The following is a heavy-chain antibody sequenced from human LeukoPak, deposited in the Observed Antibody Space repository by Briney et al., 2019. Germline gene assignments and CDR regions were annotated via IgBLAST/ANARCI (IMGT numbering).Heavy chain of an antibody. J-gene: IGHJ4*02. CDR2: INPSGGST. CDR1: GYTFTSYY. CDR3: ARDRAYSGSYYAFYD. V-gene: IGHV1-46*01. Sequence: ASVKVSCKACGYTFTSYYMHWVRQAPGQGLEWMGIINPSGGSTSYAQKFQGRVTMTRDTSTSTVYMGLSSLRSEDTAVYYCARDRAYSGSYYAFYDWGQGTLVTVSS. D-gene: IGHD1-26*01.